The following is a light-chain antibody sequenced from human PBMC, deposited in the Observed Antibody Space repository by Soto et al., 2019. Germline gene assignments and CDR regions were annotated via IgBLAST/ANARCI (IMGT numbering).Light chain of an antibody. Sequence: QSALTQPASVSGSPGQSITISCTGSSSDVGGYIFVSWYQQHPGKAPKLLIYEVSNRPSGVSNRFSGSKSGNTASLTISGLQAEDEAAYYCTSFTSSSSLYVFGTGTKLTVL. CDR3: TSFTSSSSLYV. CDR1: SSDVGGYIF. V-gene: IGLV2-14*03. CDR2: EVS. J-gene: IGLJ1*01.